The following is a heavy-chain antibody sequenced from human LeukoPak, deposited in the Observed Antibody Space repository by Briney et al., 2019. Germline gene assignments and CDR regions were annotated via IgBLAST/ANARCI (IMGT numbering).Heavy chain of an antibody. CDR1: GFTFSSYS. CDR3: AKGGSIAVAGTPLYY. CDR2: ISGSGGST. D-gene: IGHD6-19*01. V-gene: IGHV3-23*01. Sequence: GGSLRLSCAVSGFTFSSYSMNWVRQAPGKGLEWVSAISGSGGSTYYADSVKGRFTISRDNSKNTLYLQMNSLRAEDTAVYYCAKGGSIAVAGTPLYYWGQGTLVTVSS. J-gene: IGHJ4*02.